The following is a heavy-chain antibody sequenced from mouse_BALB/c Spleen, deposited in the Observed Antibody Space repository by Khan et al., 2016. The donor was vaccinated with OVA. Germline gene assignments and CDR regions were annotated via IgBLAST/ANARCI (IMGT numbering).Heavy chain of an antibody. CDR1: GFNIKDTY. J-gene: IGHJ2*01. D-gene: IGHD2-14*01. CDR2: IDPTNDNT. CDR3: VRERYDEDFDY. Sequence: EVQLQESGAELVKPGASVKLSCTASGFNIKDTYMHWVKQRPEQGLEWIGWIDPTNDNTKYDPKFQGKATITADTSSNTAYLQLSSLTSEDTAVSYCVRERYDEDFDYWGQGTTLTVSS. V-gene: IGHV14-3*02.